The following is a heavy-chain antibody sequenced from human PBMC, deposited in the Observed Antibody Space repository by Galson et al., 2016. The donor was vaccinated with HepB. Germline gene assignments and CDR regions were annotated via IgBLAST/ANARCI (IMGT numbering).Heavy chain of an antibody. D-gene: IGHD5-12*01. CDR2: ISSSSSYI. CDR1: GFTFSSYS. Sequence: SLRLSCAASGFTFSSYSMNWVRQFPGKGLEWVSSISSSSSYISYADSMKGRFTIYRDNGKRSVYLQMNSLRAEYTAVYYCARGGHDYDWFFPFWGRGTLVTVSS. J-gene: IGHJ2*01. CDR3: ARGGHDYDWFFPF. V-gene: IGHV3-21*01.